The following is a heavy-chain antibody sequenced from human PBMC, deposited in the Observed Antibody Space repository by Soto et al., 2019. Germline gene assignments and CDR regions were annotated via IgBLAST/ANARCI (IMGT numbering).Heavy chain of an antibody. D-gene: IGHD4-17*01. CDR2: FDPEDGET. CDR1: GYTLTELS. Sequence: RASVKVSCKVSGYTLTELSMHWVRQAPGKGLEWMGGFDPEDGETIYAQKFQGRVTMTEDTSTDTAYMELSSLRSEDTAVYYCATDAGENDYGEFDYWGQGSLVTVSS. CDR3: ATDAGENDYGEFDY. V-gene: IGHV1-24*01. J-gene: IGHJ4*02.